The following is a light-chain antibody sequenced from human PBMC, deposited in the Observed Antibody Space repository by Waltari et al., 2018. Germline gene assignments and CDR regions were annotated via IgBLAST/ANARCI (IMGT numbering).Light chain of an antibody. Sequence: EVLMTQSPPTLSVSPGEGATLSCRASQSISRDLGWYQQKPGQAPRPLIYGASTRAPGIPARFSGSGSGTEFTLTISSLQSEDFAVYYCQQYNNWRTFGQGTKLEI. CDR3: QQYNNWRT. J-gene: IGKJ2*01. CDR1: QSISRD. V-gene: IGKV3-15*01. CDR2: GAS.